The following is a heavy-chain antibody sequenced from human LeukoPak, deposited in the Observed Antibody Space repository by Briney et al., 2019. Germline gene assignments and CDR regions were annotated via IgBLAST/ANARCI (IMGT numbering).Heavy chain of an antibody. D-gene: IGHD3-22*01. J-gene: IGHJ5*02. CDR2: ISDNSGRT. V-gene: IGHV3-23*01. Sequence: GGPLRLSCAASGFTFSSYAMSWVRQAPGKGLEWVSAISDNSGRTYYADSVKGRFTISRDNSKNTLFVQMDSLRAEDTAVYYCAREYDSSWPSWGQGTLVTVSS. CDR1: GFTFSSYA. CDR3: AREYDSSWPS.